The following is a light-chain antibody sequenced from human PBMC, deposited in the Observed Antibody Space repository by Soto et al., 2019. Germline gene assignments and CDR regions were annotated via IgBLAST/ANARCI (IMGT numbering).Light chain of an antibody. V-gene: IGLV2-14*01. CDR1: SSDVGGYDY. Sequence: QSALTQPASVSGSPGQSITISCTGTSSDVGGYDYVSWYQQHPGKAPKLMIYEVNNWPSGVSHRFSGSKSGNTASLTISGLQAEDEADYSCNSFTSNNTWVFGGGTKLTVL. J-gene: IGLJ3*02. CDR2: EVN. CDR3: NSFTSNNTWV.